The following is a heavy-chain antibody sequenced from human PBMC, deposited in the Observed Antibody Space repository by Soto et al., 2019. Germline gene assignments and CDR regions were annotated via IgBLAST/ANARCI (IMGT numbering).Heavy chain of an antibody. D-gene: IGHD1-7*01. V-gene: IGHV3-64*01. CDR1: GFTFSSYA. CDR3: VRRVSGNYDY. CDR2: ISSNGGTT. J-gene: IGHJ4*02. Sequence: EVQLAESGGGMVKPGGSWSLSVVASGFTFSSYAMHWVRQAQGKGLEYVSSISSNGGTTYYGNSVKGRFTISRDNSKNTLYLQMGSLRAEDMAVYYCVRRVSGNYDYWGQGTLVTVSS.